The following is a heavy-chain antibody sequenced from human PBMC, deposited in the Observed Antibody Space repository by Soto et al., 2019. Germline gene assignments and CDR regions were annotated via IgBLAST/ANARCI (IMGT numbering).Heavy chain of an antibody. V-gene: IGHV1-8*01. D-gene: IGHD4-4*01. CDR1: GYTFTTYD. CDR2: MNPNSGNT. J-gene: IGHJ1*01. Sequence: QVQLVQAGADVKKPGASVKVSCKASGYTFTTYDINWVRQAAGQGLEWMGWMNPNSGNTGYAHKFQGRVIMTRNTSASTGYMERSGLTSEDTAVYYCARGRAPGGDYRSYFPHCGQGTLVPVSS. CDR3: ARGRAPGGDYRSYFPH.